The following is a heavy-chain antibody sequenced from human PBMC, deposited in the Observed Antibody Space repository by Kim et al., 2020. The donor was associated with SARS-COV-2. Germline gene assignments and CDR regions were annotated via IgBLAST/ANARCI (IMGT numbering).Heavy chain of an antibody. D-gene: IGHD6-19*01. CDR3: TRYIIAVAGQFDY. Sequence: GGSLRLSCTASGFTFGDYAMSWFRQAPGKGLEWVGFIRSKAYGGTTEYAASVKGRFTISRDDSKSIAYLQMNSLKTEDTAVYYCTRYIIAVAGQFDYWGQGTLVTVSS. J-gene: IGHJ4*02. CDR1: GFTFGDYA. V-gene: IGHV3-49*03. CDR2: IRSKAYGGTT.